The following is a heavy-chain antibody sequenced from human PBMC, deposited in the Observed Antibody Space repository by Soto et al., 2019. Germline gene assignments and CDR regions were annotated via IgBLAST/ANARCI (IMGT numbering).Heavy chain of an antibody. J-gene: IGHJ4*02. D-gene: IGHD2-2*03. CDR1: GDSIKTHY. CDR3: ASGWMAAFDN. V-gene: IGHV4-59*11. CDR2: IYYSGST. Sequence: WETLSLPCNVTGDSIKTHYWSWIRQAPGKGLEWIGYIYYSGSTLYNPSLKRRVTISADTAKNQFSLRLTSLTAADTAVYYCASGWMAAFDNWGQGTRVTFSS.